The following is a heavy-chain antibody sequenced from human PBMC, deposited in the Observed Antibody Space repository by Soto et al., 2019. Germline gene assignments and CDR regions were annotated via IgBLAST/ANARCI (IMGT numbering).Heavy chain of an antibody. CDR3: ARDSNVYNWFDL. D-gene: IGHD2-8*01. CDR1: SGSISSSSYY. CDR2: IYQSGNT. V-gene: IGHV4-39*02. J-gene: IGHJ5*02. Sequence: SETLSLTCTVSSGSISSSSYYWAWIRQPPGKGLEWIGNIYQSGNTYYNPSLKSRVSISVDTSISQFSLKLNSLTAADTAVYYCARDSNVYNWFDLWGQGTLVTVSS.